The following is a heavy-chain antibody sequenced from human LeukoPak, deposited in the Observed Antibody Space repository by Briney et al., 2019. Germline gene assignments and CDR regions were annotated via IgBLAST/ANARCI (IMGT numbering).Heavy chain of an antibody. Sequence: PSETLSLTCTVSGGSISSGDYYWSWIRQPPGKGLEWIGYIYYSGSTYYNPSLKSRVTISVDTSKNQFSLKLSSVTAADTAVYYCARSDIGHYDSSGPYDPWGQGTLVTVSS. J-gene: IGHJ5*02. CDR3: ARSDIGHYDSSGPYDP. CDR1: GGSISSGDYY. V-gene: IGHV4-30-4*08. CDR2: IYYSGST. D-gene: IGHD3-22*01.